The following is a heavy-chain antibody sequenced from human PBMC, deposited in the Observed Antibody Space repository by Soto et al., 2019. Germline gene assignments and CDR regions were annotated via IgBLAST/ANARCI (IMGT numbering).Heavy chain of an antibody. Sequence: ESGGGLVPPGGSLRLSCAASGFTFSSYSMNWVRQAPGKGLEWVSYISSSRSTIYYADSVKGRFTISRDNAKNSLYLQMNSLRAEDTAVYYCARDCPGSSTTCYGNEWFDSWGQGTLVTVSS. D-gene: IGHD2-2*01. V-gene: IGHV3-48*01. J-gene: IGHJ5*01. CDR2: ISSSRSTI. CDR3: ARDCPGSSTTCYGNEWFDS. CDR1: GFTFSSYS.